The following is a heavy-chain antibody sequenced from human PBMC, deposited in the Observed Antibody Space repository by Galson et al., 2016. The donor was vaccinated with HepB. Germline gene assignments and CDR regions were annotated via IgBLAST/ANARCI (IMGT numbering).Heavy chain of an antibody. CDR3: VRDSSWNYNY. CDR1: GFSFSTYW. CDR2: IRKDGDVP. D-gene: IGHD1-7*01. J-gene: IGHJ4*02. Sequence: SLRLSCAASGFSFSTYWMSWVRQAPGKGLEWVANIRKDGDVPDYGASWSVRFPLSRDHALNSLYLHMDALRPAATAVYSCVRDSSWNYNYWGQGALVTVSS. V-gene: IGHV3-7*01.